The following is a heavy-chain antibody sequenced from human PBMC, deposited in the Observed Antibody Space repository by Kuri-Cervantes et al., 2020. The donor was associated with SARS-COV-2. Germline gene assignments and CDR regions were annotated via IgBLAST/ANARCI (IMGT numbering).Heavy chain of an antibody. J-gene: IGHJ5*02. V-gene: IGHV4-34*01. CDR1: GGSFSGYY. D-gene: IGHD3-10*01. Sequence: GSLRLSCAVYGGSFSGYYWSWIRQPPGKGLEWIGEINHSGSTNYNPSLKSRVTISVDTSKNQFSLKLSSVTAADTAVYYCARFFITMVRDTGAWFDPWGQGTLVTVSS. CDR2: INHSGST. CDR3: ARFFITMVRDTGAWFDP.